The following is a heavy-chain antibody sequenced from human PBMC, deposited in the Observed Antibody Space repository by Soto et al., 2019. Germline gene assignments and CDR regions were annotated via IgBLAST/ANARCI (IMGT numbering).Heavy chain of an antibody. J-gene: IGHJ4*02. Sequence: PGGSLRLSCAASGFTFSSYGMHWVRQAPGKGLEWVAVISYDGSNKYYADSVKGRFTISRDNSKNTLYLQMNSLRAEDTAVYYCAKAMDDSSGYYDYWGQGTLVTVSS. CDR2: ISYDGSNK. CDR3: AKAMDDSSGYYDY. D-gene: IGHD3-22*01. CDR1: GFTFSSYG. V-gene: IGHV3-30*18.